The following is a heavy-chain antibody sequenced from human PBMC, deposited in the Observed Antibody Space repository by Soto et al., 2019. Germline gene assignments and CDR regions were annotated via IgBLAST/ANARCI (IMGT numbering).Heavy chain of an antibody. D-gene: IGHD3-10*01. CDR1: GFIFSSYW. CDR3: ARATGADKEDY. CDR2: RNEYGSER. J-gene: IGHJ4*02. Sequence: EVQLVESGGGLVQPGGPLRPSCSPSGFIFSSYWMSWPRQAPGKGLEWVAGRNEYGSERYYVDSLKGRFTISRDKARTSLYLQMNSLRAEDTAVYDCARATGADKEDYWGQGTLVTVSS. V-gene: IGHV3-7*04.